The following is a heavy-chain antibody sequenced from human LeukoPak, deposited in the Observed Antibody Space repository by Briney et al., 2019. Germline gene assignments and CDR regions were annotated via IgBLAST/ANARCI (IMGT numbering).Heavy chain of an antibody. D-gene: IGHD3-22*01. CDR3: ARAAKPMIAPSDY. Sequence: PETLSLTCPVYGGSFSHYYWRWIRQPPGKAREWIGVIIHSGSTNYNRSRKIRVTLSVDTSKNQFSLKLSSGTAADTAVYYCARAAKPMIAPSDYWGQGTLVTVSS. V-gene: IGHV4-34*12. CDR1: GGSFSHYY. CDR2: IIHSGST. J-gene: IGHJ4*02.